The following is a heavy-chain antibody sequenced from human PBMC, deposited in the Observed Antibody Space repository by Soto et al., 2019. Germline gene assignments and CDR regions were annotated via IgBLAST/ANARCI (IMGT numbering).Heavy chain of an antibody. CDR3: ATAPVKAVARGGMAV. CDR2: ISSSGGST. J-gene: IGHJ6*02. V-gene: IGHV3-23*01. D-gene: IGHD6-19*01. Sequence: GVSLRLSCAAAGVTLISYVMSWVLQAPGKGLEWVSGISSSGGSTYYADSVKGRFTISRDNSKNTLYLQMNSLRAEDTAVYYCATAPVKAVARGGMAVRGQRTTVPVSS. CDR1: GVTLISYV.